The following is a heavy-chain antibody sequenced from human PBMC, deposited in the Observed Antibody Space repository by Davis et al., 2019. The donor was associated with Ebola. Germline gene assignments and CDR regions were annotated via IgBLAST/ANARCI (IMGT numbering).Heavy chain of an antibody. CDR1: GFTFSSYA. CDR3: ARDGKYCSSTSCYTYYYYYMDV. Sequence: PGGSLRLSCAASGFTFSSYAMHWVRQAPGKGLEWVAVISYDGSNKYYADSVKGRFTISRDNSKNTLYLQMNSLRAEDTAVYYCARDGKYCSSTSCYTYYYYYMDVWGKGTTVTVSS. D-gene: IGHD2-2*02. J-gene: IGHJ6*03. V-gene: IGHV3-30-3*01. CDR2: ISYDGSNK.